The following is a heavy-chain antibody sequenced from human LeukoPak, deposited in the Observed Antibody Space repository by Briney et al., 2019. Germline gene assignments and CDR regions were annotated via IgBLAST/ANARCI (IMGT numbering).Heavy chain of an antibody. Sequence: GGSLRLSCAASGFTFSSYGMSWVRQAPGKGLEWVSAISGSGGSTYYADSVKGRFTISRDNSKNTLYLQMNSLRAEDTAVYYCAKDLGIMITFGGVTPGYWGQGTLVTVSS. CDR3: AKDLGIMITFGGVTPGY. CDR1: GFTFSSYG. D-gene: IGHD3-16*01. V-gene: IGHV3-23*01. CDR2: ISGSGGST. J-gene: IGHJ4*02.